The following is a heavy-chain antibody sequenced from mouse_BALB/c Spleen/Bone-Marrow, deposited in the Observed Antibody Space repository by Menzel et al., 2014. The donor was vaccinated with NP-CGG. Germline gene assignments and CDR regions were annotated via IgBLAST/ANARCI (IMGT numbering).Heavy chain of an antibody. D-gene: IGHD2-2*01. J-gene: IGHJ2*01. V-gene: IGHV1-54*03. CDR3: ARGGHGSY. CDR2: INPGSGGT. Sequence: VQLQQSGAELVRPGTSVKVSCKASGYAFTNYLIEWVKQRPGQGLEWIGVINPGSGGTNYNEKFRGKATLTADNSSNTAYMHLSSLTSDDSAVYFCARGGHGSYCGQGTTLTVSS. CDR1: GYAFTNYL.